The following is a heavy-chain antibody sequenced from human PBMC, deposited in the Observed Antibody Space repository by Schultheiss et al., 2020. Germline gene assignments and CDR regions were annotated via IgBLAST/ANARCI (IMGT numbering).Heavy chain of an antibody. V-gene: IGHV4-31*03. CDR3: ARAGVATINYCYYAMEV. CDR1: GGSISSGGYY. D-gene: IGHD1-1*01. CDR2: IYYSGST. J-gene: IGHJ6*02. Sequence: SETLSLTCTVSGGSISSGGYYWSWIRQHPGKGLEWIGYIYYSGSTYYNPSLKSRVTISVDTSKNQFSLKLSSVTAADTAVYYCARAGVATINYCYYAMEVWGQGTTVTVSS.